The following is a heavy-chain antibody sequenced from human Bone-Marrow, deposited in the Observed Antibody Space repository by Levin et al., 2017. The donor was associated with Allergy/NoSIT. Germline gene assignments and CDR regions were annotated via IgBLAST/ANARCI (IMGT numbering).Heavy chain of an antibody. J-gene: IGHJ4*02. Sequence: ASVKVSCKPSGYTFINYPIHWVRQAPGQRLEWMGWIHAATGNTKYSQRFQGRVTITRDPSASAAYMELSSLKSEDTAVYFCTRDGAVAGVSDFWGQGTLVTVSS. V-gene: IGHV1-3*01. CDR2: IHAATGNT. CDR1: GYTFINYP. CDR3: TRDGAVAGVSDF. D-gene: IGHD6-19*01.